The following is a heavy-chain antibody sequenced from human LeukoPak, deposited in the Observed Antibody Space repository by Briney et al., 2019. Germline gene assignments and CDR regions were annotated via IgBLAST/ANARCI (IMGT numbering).Heavy chain of an antibody. CDR3: ARRISVTGREFDY. V-gene: IGHV5-51*01. D-gene: IGHD6-19*01. J-gene: IGHJ4*02. Sequence: EPGESLRISCQGYGYVFTNYWIAWVRQMPGKGLEWMGIIYAANSDTRYSPSFQGQVTLSVDKSSTTAYLQWSSLKASDTAMYYCARRISVTGREFDYWGQGTLVTVPS. CDR1: GYVFTNYW. CDR2: IYAANSDT.